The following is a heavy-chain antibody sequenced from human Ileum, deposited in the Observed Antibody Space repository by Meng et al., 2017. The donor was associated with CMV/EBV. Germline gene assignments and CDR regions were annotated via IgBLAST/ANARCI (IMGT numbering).Heavy chain of an antibody. V-gene: IGHV3-33*06. Sequence: FTLSSYGMHWVRQAPGKGLEWVAVIWYDGSNKYYADSVKGRFTISRDNSKNTLYLQMNSLRAEDTAVYYCAKLGDGIVVVPAAIDIDYWGQGTLVTVSS. D-gene: IGHD2-2*02. CDR2: IWYDGSNK. CDR3: AKLGDGIVVVPAAIDIDY. J-gene: IGHJ4*02. CDR1: FTLSSYG.